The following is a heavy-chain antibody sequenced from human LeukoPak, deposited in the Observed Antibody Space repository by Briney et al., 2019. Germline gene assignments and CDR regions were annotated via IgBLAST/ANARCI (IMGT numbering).Heavy chain of an antibody. CDR1: GYTFTGYY. CDR3: ARDAPYYYDSSGYYYAFDI. Sequence: ASVKVSCKASGYTFTGYYMHWVRQAPGQGLEWMGWINPNSGGTNYAQKFQGRVTMTRDTSISTAYMELSRLRSDDTAVYYCARDAPYYYDSSGYYYAFDIWGQGTMVTVSP. CDR2: INPNSGGT. V-gene: IGHV1-2*02. D-gene: IGHD3-22*01. J-gene: IGHJ3*02.